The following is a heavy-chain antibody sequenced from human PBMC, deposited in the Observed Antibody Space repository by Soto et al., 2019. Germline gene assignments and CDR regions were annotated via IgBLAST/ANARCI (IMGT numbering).Heavy chain of an antibody. V-gene: IGHV1-18*01. CDR3: AREEKVGTTSPWMEF. J-gene: IGHJ6*01. CDR2: ISAYNGNT. D-gene: IGHD1-26*01. Sequence: APVKVSRKASGFAFTNYGMSWGGQAPLKGPEGMGGISAYNGNTNYAQKFKERVTMTTDTSTSTAYMELRSLRSDDTAVFYCAREEKVGTTSPWMEFWGQGTTVTVSS. CDR1: GFAFTNYG.